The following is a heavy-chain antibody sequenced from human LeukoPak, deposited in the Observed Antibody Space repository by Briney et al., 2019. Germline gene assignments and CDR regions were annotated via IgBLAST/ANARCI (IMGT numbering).Heavy chain of an antibody. CDR2: ISYDGSNQ. J-gene: IGHJ3*02. Sequence: PGRSLRLSCAASGFTFRYYAMHWVRQAPGKGLEWLAIISYDGSNQFYADHVRGRFAIPRDNSKNTLYLQMSTLGPEDTSVYYCVREGFNLKGSMTVSFNAFDIWGQGTVVTVSS. V-gene: IGHV3-30*09. D-gene: IGHD2-21*02. CDR3: VREGFNLKGSMTVSFNAFDI. CDR1: GFTFRYYA.